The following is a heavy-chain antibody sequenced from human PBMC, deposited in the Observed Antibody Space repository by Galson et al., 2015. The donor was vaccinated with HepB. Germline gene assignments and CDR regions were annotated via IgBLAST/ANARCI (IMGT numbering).Heavy chain of an antibody. D-gene: IGHD3-3*01. V-gene: IGHV3-9*01. CDR1: GFSFDEYA. J-gene: IGHJ6*04. CDR3: AKVPRRYYDNWLGYVDV. CDR2: ISWNSGSI. Sequence: SLRLSCAASGFSFDEYAMHWLRQPPGKGLEWVSGISWNSGSINYADSMKGRFTISRDNAKKSLYLQMNSLRPEDTALYYCAKVPRRYYDNWLGYVDVWGKGTTVTVSS.